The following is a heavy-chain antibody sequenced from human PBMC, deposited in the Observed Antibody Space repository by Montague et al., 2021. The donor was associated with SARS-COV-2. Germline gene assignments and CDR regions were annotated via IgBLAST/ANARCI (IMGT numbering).Heavy chain of an antibody. V-gene: IGHV4-59*01. CDR1: GGTISSYY. CDR3: ARRSLGYCSGGSCYSAFDP. Sequence: SETLSLTRTVSGGTISSYYWGWIRQPPGKGLEWIGYIYYSGSTNYNPSLKSRVTISVGTSKNQFSLKLSSVTAADTAVYYCARRSLGYCSGGSCYSAFDPWGQGTLVSVSS. J-gene: IGHJ5*02. D-gene: IGHD2-15*01. CDR2: IYYSGST.